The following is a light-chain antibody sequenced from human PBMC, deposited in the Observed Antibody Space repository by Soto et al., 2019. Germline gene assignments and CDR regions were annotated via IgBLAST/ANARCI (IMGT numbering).Light chain of an antibody. CDR1: QDISNY. CDR3: QQYDNLPPART. Sequence: DIQMTQSPSSLSASVGDRVTITCQASQDISNYLNWYQQKPGKAPKLLIYDASNLETGVPSRFSGSISGKDFTFTISSLQPEDIETYYCQQYDNLPPARTFGGGTKVEIK. V-gene: IGKV1-33*01. CDR2: DAS. J-gene: IGKJ4*01.